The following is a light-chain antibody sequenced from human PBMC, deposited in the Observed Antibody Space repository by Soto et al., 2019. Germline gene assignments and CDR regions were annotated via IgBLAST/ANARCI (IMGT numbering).Light chain of an antibody. J-gene: IGKJ2*01. V-gene: IGKV1-39*01. CDR1: QPISST. CDR3: QQTRGAPRT. Sequence: DIQMTQSPASLSASVGDRVAITCRASQPISSTVKWYQQKPGQAPTLLIYAASTLQSGVRSRFSGSGSGTDLTHTSSSLELEDFATYCSQQTRGAPRTVGPGTKLQIK. CDR2: AAS.